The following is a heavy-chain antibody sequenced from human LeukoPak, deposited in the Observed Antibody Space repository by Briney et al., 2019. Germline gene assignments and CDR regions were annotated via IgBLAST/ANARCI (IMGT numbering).Heavy chain of an antibody. CDR2: IIPIFGTA. CDR1: GGTFSSYA. J-gene: IGHJ4*02. V-gene: IGHV1-69*01. Sequence: ASVKVSCKASGGTFSSYAISWVRQAPGQGLEWMGGIIPIFGTANYAQKFQGRVTITADEATSTAYMELSSLRSEDTAVYYCARAVGVVPAAMFHWGQGTLVTVSS. D-gene: IGHD2-2*01. CDR3: ARAVGVVPAAMFH.